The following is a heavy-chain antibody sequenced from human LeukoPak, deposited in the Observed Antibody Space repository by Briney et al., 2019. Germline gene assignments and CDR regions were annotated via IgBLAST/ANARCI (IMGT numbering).Heavy chain of an antibody. D-gene: IGHD1-20*01. CDR1: GFTFSSYA. CDR3: ARSNWNDGRYLDY. Sequence: GGSLRLSCAASGFTFSSYAMHWVRQAPGKGLEYVSAISSNGGSTYYANSVKGRFTISRDNSKNTLYLQMGSLRAEDMAVYYCARSNWNDGRYLDYWGQGTLVTVSS. J-gene: IGHJ4*02. CDR2: ISSNGGST. V-gene: IGHV3-64*01.